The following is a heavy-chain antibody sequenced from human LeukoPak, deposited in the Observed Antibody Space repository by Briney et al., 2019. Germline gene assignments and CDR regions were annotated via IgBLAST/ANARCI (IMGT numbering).Heavy chain of an antibody. CDR3: ARKVVPVGVPAWWFDP. Sequence: SETLSLTCTVSGGSISSSDCSWTWIRQRPGKGLEWIGYISYNGSTYYKPSLKSRVTISADTSKSQFFLKLTSVTAADTAIYYCARKVVPVGVPAWWFDPWGQGTLVIVSS. J-gene: IGHJ5*02. D-gene: IGHD2-2*01. V-gene: IGHV4-31*03. CDR2: ISYNGST. CDR1: GGSISSSDCS.